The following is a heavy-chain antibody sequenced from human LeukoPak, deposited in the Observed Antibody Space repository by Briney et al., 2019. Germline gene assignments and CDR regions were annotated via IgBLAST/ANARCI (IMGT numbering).Heavy chain of an antibody. CDR2: ISSSGSTI. Sequence: GGSLRLSCAASGFTFSDYYMSSIRHAPGKGLGRVSYISSSGSTIYYADAVKGRFTISRDNTKNSLYLQMNSLRAEDTAVYYCASPAAGSSGYSYGFSHWGQGTLVTVSS. J-gene: IGHJ4*02. CDR3: ASPAAGSSGYSYGFSH. CDR1: GFTFSDYY. V-gene: IGHV3-11*04. D-gene: IGHD5-18*01.